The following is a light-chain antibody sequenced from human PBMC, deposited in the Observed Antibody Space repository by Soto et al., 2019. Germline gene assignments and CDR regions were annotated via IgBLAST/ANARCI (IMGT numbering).Light chain of an antibody. V-gene: IGKV3-15*01. CDR1: QSVSSTY. J-gene: IGKJ5*01. Sequence: EIVLTQSPGPLSLSPGERATLSCRASQSVSSTYLAWYQQKPGQAPRLLISGASTGATGLPARFSGSGSGTEFTLTINSLQAEDCAVYYCQQYYNWPRTFGQGTRLEIK. CDR3: QQYYNWPRT. CDR2: GAS.